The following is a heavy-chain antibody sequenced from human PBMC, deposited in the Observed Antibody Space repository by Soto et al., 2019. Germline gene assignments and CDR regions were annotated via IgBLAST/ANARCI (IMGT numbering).Heavy chain of an antibody. J-gene: IGHJ6*03. Sequence: GWSLRLSCAASGFTFSSYSMNWVRQAPGKGLEWVSSISSSSSYIYYADSVKGRFTISRDNAKNSLYLQMNSLRAEDTAVYYCARDPTSGYCSSTSCNHRYYYYYMDVWGKGTTVTVSS. D-gene: IGHD2-2*01. CDR1: GFTFSSYS. CDR3: ARDPTSGYCSSTSCNHRYYYYYMDV. CDR2: ISSSSSYI. V-gene: IGHV3-21*01.